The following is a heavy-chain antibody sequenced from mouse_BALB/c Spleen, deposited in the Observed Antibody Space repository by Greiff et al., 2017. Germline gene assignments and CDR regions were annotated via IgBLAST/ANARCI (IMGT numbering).Heavy chain of an antibody. CDR1: GFTFSSFG. D-gene: IGHD1-1*01. CDR2: ISSGSSTI. V-gene: IGHV5-17*02. Sequence: DVKLQESGGGLVQPGGSRKLSCAASGFTFSSFGMHWVRQAPEKGLEWVAYISSGSSTIYYADTVKGRFTISRDNPKNTLFLQMTSLRSEDTAMYYCARYYYGSSFDYWGQGTTLTVSS. J-gene: IGHJ2*01. CDR3: ARYYYGSSFDY.